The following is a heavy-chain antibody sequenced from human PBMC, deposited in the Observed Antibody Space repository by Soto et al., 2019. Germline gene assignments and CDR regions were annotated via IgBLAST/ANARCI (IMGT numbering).Heavy chain of an antibody. CDR1: GFSLTTSGVG. Sequence: QITLNESGPTQVKPRQTLTLTCTFSGFSLTTSGVGVGWIRQSPGKAPEWLALIYCDDDKRYSPSLKSRLTIAKDTSKKQVVLPMADLDPADTATYYCAHRVLRTVFGLVTTTAIYFDFWGQGTPVAVSS. CDR2: IYCDDDK. J-gene: IGHJ4*02. D-gene: IGHD3-3*01. CDR3: AHRVLRTVFGLVTTTAIYFDF. V-gene: IGHV2-5*02.